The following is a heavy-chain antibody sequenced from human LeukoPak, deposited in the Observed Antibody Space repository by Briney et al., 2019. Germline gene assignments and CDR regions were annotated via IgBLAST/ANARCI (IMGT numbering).Heavy chain of an antibody. J-gene: IGHJ4*02. CDR3: ARDLGVPAAMALDY. CDR1: GFTVSSNY. Sequence: GGSLRLSCAASGFTVSSNYMSWVRQAPGKGLEWVSVIYSGGSTYYADSVKGRFTISRDNSKNTLYLKKNSLRAEDTAVYYCARDLGVPAAMALDYWGQGTLVTVSS. D-gene: IGHD2-2*01. V-gene: IGHV3-53*01. CDR2: IYSGGST.